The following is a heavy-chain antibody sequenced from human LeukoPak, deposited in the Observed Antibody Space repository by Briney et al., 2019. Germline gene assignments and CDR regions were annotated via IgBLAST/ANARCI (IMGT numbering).Heavy chain of an antibody. CDR3: ARVYILTGYYYYYYMDV. D-gene: IGHD3-9*01. J-gene: IGHJ6*03. CDR1: GGSISSYY. V-gene: IGHV4-59*01. CDR2: IYYSGST. Sequence: SETLSLTCTVSGGSISSYYWSWIRQPLGKGLEWIGYIYYSGSTNYNPSLKSRVTISVDTSKNQFSLKLSSMTAADTAVYYCARVYILTGYYYYYYMDVWGKGTTVTVSS.